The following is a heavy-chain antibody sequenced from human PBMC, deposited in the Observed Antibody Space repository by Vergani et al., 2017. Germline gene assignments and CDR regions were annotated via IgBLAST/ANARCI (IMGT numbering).Heavy chain of an antibody. V-gene: IGHV5-51*03. D-gene: IGHD1-1*01. CDR2: IYPGDSDT. CDR3: ARRYRYNWNDVGAFDI. Sequence: EVQLVQSGAEVKKPGESLKISCKGSGYSFTSYWIGWVRQMPGKGLEWMGIIYPGDSDTRYSPSFQGQVTISADKSISTAYLQWSSLKASDTAMYYCARRYRYNWNDVGAFDIWGQGTMVTVSS. CDR1: GYSFTSYW. J-gene: IGHJ3*02.